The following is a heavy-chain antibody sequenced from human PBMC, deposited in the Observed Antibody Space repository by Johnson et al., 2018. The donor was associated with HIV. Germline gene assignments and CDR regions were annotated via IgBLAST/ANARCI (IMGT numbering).Heavy chain of an antibody. J-gene: IGHJ3*02. V-gene: IGHV3-11*04. Sequence: QVQLVESGGGLVKPGGSLRLSCAASGFTFSDYYMSWIRQAPGKGLEWVSYIGRSGSTFYYADSVKGRFTISRGNAKNSLYLQMNSRRAEDTAVYYCARHRAAVLWFREGDTFDIWGQGTMVTVSS. CDR3: ARHRAAVLWFREGDTFDI. D-gene: IGHD3-10*01. CDR2: IGRSGSTF. CDR1: GFTFSDYY.